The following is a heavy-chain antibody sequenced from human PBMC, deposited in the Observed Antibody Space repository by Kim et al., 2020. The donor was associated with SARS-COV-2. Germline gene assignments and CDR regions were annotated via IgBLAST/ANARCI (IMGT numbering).Heavy chain of an antibody. Sequence: SETLSLTCTVSGGSISSSSYYWGWIRQPPGKGLEWIGSIYYSGSTYYNPSLKSRVTISVDTSKNQFSLKLSSVTAADTAVYYCARLWIQLWLRLDYYMDVWGKGTTVTVSS. CDR2: IYYSGST. CDR1: GGSISSSSYY. J-gene: IGHJ6*03. V-gene: IGHV4-39*01. CDR3: ARLWIQLWLRLDYYMDV. D-gene: IGHD5-18*01.